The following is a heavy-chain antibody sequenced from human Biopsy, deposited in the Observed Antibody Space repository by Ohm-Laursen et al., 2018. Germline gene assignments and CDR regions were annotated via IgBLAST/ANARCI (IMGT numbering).Heavy chain of an antibody. Sequence: SETLSLTCPVSDGSIKSYYWNWIRQSPGKGLEWIGFIYYTGHTNYNPSLKSRATISVDTSKNQFSLKVISVTAADTAVYYCARLTGDPSYWGQGILVTVSS. J-gene: IGHJ4*02. CDR2: IYYTGHT. CDR3: ARLTGDPSY. CDR1: DGSIKSYY. D-gene: IGHD7-27*01. V-gene: IGHV4-59*01.